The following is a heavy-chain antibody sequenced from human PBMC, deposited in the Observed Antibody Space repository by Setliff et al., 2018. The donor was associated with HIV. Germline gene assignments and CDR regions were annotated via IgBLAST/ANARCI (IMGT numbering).Heavy chain of an antibody. Sequence: PSETLSLTCAVSGYSISSGYYWGWIRQPPGKGLEWIGYIYYSGSTNYNPSLKSRVTISVDTSKNQFSLKLSSVIAADTAVYYCARIFGDQGYYYGMDRWG. D-gene: IGHD3-3*01. CDR1: GYSISSGYY. V-gene: IGHV4-38-2*01. J-gene: IGHJ6*01. CDR3: ARIFGDQGYYYGMDR. CDR2: IYYSGST.